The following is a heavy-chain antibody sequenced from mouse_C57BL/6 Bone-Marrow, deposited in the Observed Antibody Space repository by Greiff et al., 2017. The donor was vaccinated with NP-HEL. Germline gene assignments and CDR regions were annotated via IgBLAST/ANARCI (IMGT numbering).Heavy chain of an antibody. CDR2: INPNNGGT. J-gene: IGHJ3*01. V-gene: IGHV1-26*01. D-gene: IGHD2-1*01. Sequence: EVQLQQSGPELVKPGASVKISCKASGYTFTDYYMNWVKQSHGKSLEWIGDINPNNGGTSYNQKFKGKATLTVDKSSSTAYMELRSLTSEDSAVYYCARSDIYYWFAYWGQGTLVTVSA. CDR3: ARSDIYYWFAY. CDR1: GYTFTDYY.